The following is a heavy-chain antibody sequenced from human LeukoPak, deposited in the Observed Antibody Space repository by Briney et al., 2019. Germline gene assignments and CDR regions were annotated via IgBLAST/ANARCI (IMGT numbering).Heavy chain of an antibody. Sequence: GGSLRLSCAASGFTFSSYSMNWVRQAPGKGLEWVSSISSSSSYIYYADSVKGRFTISRDNAKNSLYLQMNSLRAEDTAVYYCARAPRGTVTTVMTWGQGTLVTVSS. J-gene: IGHJ5*02. D-gene: IGHD4-17*01. CDR1: GFTFSSYS. CDR2: ISSSSSYI. CDR3: ARAPRGTVTTVMT. V-gene: IGHV3-21*01.